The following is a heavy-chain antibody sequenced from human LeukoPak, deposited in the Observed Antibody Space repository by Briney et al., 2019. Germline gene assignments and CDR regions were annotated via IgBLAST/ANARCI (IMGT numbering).Heavy chain of an antibody. V-gene: IGHV1-46*01. D-gene: IGHD3-22*01. Sequence: ASVKVSCKASGYTFTTNYIHWVRQAPGQGLEWMGTINPSAGSTSYAQKYQDRVTMTRDTSTNTVYMELSSLRSEDTAVYSCARAVLLYDSSGYYYFVYWGQGTLVTVSS. J-gene: IGHJ4*02. CDR2: INPSAGST. CDR1: GYTFTTNY. CDR3: ARAVLLYDSSGYYYFVY.